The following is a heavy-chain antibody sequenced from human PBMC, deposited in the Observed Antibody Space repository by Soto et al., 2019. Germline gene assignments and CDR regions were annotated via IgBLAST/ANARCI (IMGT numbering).Heavy chain of an antibody. Sequence: QVQLVQSGAEVKKPGSSVKVSCKASGGTFSSYAISWVRQAPGQGLEWMGGIIPIFGTANYAQKFQGRVTITADESTSTAYMELSSLRSEDMAVYYCARHPYCSSTSCPWYYFDYWGQGTLVTVSS. D-gene: IGHD2-2*01. CDR1: GGTFSSYA. J-gene: IGHJ4*02. V-gene: IGHV1-69*01. CDR2: IIPIFGTA. CDR3: ARHPYCSSTSCPWYYFDY.